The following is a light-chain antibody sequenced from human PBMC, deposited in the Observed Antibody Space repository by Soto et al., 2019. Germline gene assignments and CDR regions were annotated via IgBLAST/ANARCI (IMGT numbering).Light chain of an antibody. CDR1: QSVLYSSTNKNY. CDR2: WAS. V-gene: IGKV4-1*01. Sequence: DIVMTQSPDSLAVSLGERATINCKSSQSVLYSSTNKNYLAWYQQKPGQPPKLLVYWASTRESGVPDRFSGSGSGTDVTLTISSLQAEDVAVYYCQQYYSAPYTFGQGTQLEI. CDR3: QQYYSAPYT. J-gene: IGKJ2*01.